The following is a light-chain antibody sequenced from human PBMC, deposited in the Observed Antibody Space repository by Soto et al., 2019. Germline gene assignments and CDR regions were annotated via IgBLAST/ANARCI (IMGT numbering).Light chain of an antibody. CDR2: GAS. CDR3: QQSGSSTWT. V-gene: IGKV3-20*01. CDR1: QSVSSSY. Sequence: EIVLTQSPGTLSLSPGERATLSYSASQSVSSSYLAWYQQKPGQAPRLLIYGASSRATGIPDRFSGSGSGTDFTLTISRLEPEDFAVYYCQQSGSSTWTFGQGTKVEIK. J-gene: IGKJ1*01.